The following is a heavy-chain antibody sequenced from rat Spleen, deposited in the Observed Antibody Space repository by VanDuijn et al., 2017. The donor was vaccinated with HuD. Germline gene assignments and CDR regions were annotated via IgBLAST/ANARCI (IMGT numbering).Heavy chain of an antibody. D-gene: IGHD1-8*01. CDR2: INSAGST. J-gene: IGHJ4*01. CDR1: GYSIISSYR. Sequence: EVQLQESGPGLVKPSQSLSLTCSVTGYSIISSYRWSWIRKFPGNKLEWMGYINSAGSTNYNPSLKSRISITRDTSRNQFFLEVNSVTTEDTATYVCAKTSVAYYYVMDAWGQGASVTVSS. CDR3: AKTSVAYYYVMDA. V-gene: IGHV3-3*01.